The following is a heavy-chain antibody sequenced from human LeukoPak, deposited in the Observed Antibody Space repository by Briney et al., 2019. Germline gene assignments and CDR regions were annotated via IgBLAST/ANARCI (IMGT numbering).Heavy chain of an antibody. V-gene: IGHV3-20*04. Sequence: GGSLRLSCAASGFTFGDYGMSWVRHAPGKGLEGVSRINWNGGSTGYADSVKGRFTISRDNAKNSLYLQMNSLRAEDTALYYCARLYYYGSGSYYPSSFDYWGQGTLVTVSS. D-gene: IGHD3-10*01. CDR3: ARLYYYGSGSYYPSSFDY. CDR2: INWNGGST. J-gene: IGHJ4*02. CDR1: GFTFGDYG.